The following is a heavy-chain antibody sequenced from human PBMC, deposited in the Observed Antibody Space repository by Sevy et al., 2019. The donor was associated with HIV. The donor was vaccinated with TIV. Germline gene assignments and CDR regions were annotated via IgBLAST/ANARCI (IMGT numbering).Heavy chain of an antibody. J-gene: IGHJ4*02. Sequence: GGSLRLSCVVSGFDIRSNYMSWVRQAPGKGLEWVSHIYAGGTAYYADSVKGRFTFSRDDSKNTVSLQMRNLRVEDSAVYYCASEYYSRGSCFFDYWGQGIQVTVSS. V-gene: IGHV3-53*01. CDR1: GFDIRSNY. CDR3: ASEYYSRGSCFFDY. D-gene: IGHD2-15*01. CDR2: IYAGGTA.